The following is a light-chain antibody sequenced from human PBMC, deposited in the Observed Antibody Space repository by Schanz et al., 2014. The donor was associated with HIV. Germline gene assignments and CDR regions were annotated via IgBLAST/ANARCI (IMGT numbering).Light chain of an antibody. CDR3: QQRSSWPRLT. J-gene: IGKJ4*01. Sequence: EIVLTQSPATLSLSPGERATLSCRASQSVSSYLAWYQQKPGQAPRLLIYDASNRATGIPARFSGSGSGTDFTLTISSLQSEDFAIYYCQQRSSWPRLTFGGGTKVEIK. CDR2: DAS. CDR1: QSVSSY. V-gene: IGKV3-11*01.